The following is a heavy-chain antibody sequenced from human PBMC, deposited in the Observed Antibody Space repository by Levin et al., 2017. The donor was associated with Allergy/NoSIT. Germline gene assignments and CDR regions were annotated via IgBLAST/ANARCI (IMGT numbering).Heavy chain of an antibody. CDR1: GYSFSNYW. V-gene: IGHV5-51*01. CDR2: IYPGDSDT. J-gene: IGHJ2*01. D-gene: IGHD7-27*01. Sequence: GESLKISCKGSGYSFSNYWIGWVRQMPGKGLEWMGIIYPGDSDTRYSPSFLGQVTFSADKSISTAYLQWTSLKASDTAMYYCGRPRTGEDPVAWYFDLWGRGTLVTVTS. CDR3: GRPRTGEDPVAWYFDL.